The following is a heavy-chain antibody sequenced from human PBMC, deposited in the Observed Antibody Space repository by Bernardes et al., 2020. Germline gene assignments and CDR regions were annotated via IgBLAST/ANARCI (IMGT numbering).Heavy chain of an antibody. Sequence: SGPTLVKLTQTLTLTCTFSGFSLSTNGVGVGWIRQPPGKALEWLALIYWDDDKRYSPSLKSRLTITKDTSKNQVVLTMTNMDPVDTATYYCARSFDSSGYYKRYYFDYWGQGTLVTVSS. J-gene: IGHJ4*02. CDR1: GFSLSTNGVG. D-gene: IGHD3-22*01. CDR2: IYWDDDK. V-gene: IGHV2-5*02. CDR3: ARSFDSSGYYKRYYFDY.